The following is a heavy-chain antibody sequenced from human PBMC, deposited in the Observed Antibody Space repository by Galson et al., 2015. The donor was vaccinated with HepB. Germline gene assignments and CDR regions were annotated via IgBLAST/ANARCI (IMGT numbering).Heavy chain of an antibody. D-gene: IGHD6-6*01. Sequence: SLRLSCAASGFTFSDFWMSWVRQAPGKGLEWLANIKPDGSAKSYVDSVRGRFTISRDNAKNSLFLQMNSLRAEDTAIYYCTTSIRATVAPPWGQGTLVTVSS. V-gene: IGHV3-7*03. CDR2: IKPDGSAK. CDR1: GFTFSDFW. J-gene: IGHJ5*02. CDR3: TTSIRATVAPP.